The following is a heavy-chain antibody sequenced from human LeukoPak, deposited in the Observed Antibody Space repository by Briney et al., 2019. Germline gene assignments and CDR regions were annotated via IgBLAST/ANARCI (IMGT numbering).Heavy chain of an antibody. V-gene: IGHV1-2*02. CDR2: INPESGGT. Sequence: ASVKVSCKASGYTFTGYYMHWVRLAPGQGLEWMGWINPESGGTNYAQKFQGRVTMTRDTSISTAYMELTSLRSDDTAVYYCARLPVIVGAWSPIDYWGQGTRVTVSS. CDR3: ARLPVIVGAWSPIDY. D-gene: IGHD1-26*01. J-gene: IGHJ4*02. CDR1: GYTFTGYY.